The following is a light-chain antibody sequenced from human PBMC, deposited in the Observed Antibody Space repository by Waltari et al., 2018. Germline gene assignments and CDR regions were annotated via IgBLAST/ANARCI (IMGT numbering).Light chain of an antibody. Sequence: EIVLTQSPATLSLSPGERATLSCRASQSVSSYLAWYQQKPGQAPRLLIYDASNRATGIPARLSGSGSGTDFTLTISSLEPEDFAVYYCQQRSNWPPLTFGGGTK. CDR1: QSVSSY. CDR3: QQRSNWPPLT. CDR2: DAS. V-gene: IGKV3-11*01. J-gene: IGKJ4*01.